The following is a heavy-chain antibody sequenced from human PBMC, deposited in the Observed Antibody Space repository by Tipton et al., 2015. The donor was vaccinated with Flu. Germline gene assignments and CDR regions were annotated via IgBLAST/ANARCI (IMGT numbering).Heavy chain of an antibody. J-gene: IGHJ4*02. CDR3: TRQVEAATRSSS. D-gene: IGHD2-15*01. Sequence: TLSLTCTVPGGSVSSSDFYWGWVRQPPGKGPEWIGSIFHSGTTYYDLSLQSRVTISLDTSKNQFSLKMKSVTVADTAAYYCTRQVEAATRSSSWGQGTLVTVSS. V-gene: IGHV4-39*07. CDR1: GGSVSSSDFY. CDR2: IFHSGTT.